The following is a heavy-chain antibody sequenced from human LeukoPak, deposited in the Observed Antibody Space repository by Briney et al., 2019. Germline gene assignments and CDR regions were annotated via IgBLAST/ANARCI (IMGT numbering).Heavy chain of an antibody. CDR1: GFTSSSYA. D-gene: IGHD6-13*01. Sequence: GGSLRLSCAASGFTSSSYALDWVRQVPGKGLEWVATVSGSGDRMYHADSVKGRFTISRDNSKNTIYLQMNSLRAEDTALYYCAKAAAAPGFDFWGQGTLVTVSS. CDR2: VSGSGDRM. J-gene: IGHJ4*02. CDR3: AKAAAAPGFDF. V-gene: IGHV3-23*01.